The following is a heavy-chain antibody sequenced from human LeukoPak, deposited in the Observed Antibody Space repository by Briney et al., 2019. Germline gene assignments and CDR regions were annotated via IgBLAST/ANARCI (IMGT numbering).Heavy chain of an antibody. V-gene: IGHV4-59*11. CDR1: GGSINNHI. CDR2: ISYSGSA. CDR3: ARDPVGGSTIFDY. Sequence: SETLSLTCSVSGGSINNHIWSWIRQPPGKGLEWIGYISYSGSANYNPSLKSRVTISVDTSKNQFSLQLSSVTPEDTAVYYCARDPVGGSTIFDYWGQGTLVTVSS. J-gene: IGHJ4*02. D-gene: IGHD1-26*01.